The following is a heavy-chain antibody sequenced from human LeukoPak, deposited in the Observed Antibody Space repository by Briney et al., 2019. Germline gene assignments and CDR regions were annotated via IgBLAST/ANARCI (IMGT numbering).Heavy chain of an antibody. D-gene: IGHD1-26*01. V-gene: IGHV4-59*01. J-gene: IGHJ4*02. CDR3: ARGGSYYYLDY. CDR2: IDYSGST. Sequence: SETLSLTCTISGGSISSYYWSWIRQPPGKGLEWIGYIDYSGSTKYNPSLKSRVTISLDTSKNQFSLQLTSVTAADAAVYYCARGGSYYYLDYWGQGTLVTVSS. CDR1: GGSISSYY.